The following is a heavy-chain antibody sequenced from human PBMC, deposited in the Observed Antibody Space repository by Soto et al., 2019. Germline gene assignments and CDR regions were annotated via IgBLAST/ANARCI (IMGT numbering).Heavy chain of an antibody. D-gene: IGHD2-15*01. CDR1: GYTFSDFG. CDR3: ARASYCSGGTCTTWFHP. Sequence: GASVKVSCKTSGYTFSDFGITWVRQAPGQGLEWMGWIDTSIGHTNFAQKFDDRVTMTTDTSTNTAYMDLRRLRSDGTAVYYCARASYCSGGTCTTWFHPWGQGTLVTVSS. J-gene: IGHJ5*02. V-gene: IGHV1-18*01. CDR2: IDTSIGHT.